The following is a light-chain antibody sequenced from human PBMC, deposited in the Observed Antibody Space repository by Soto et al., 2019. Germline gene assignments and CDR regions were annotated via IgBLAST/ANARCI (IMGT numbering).Light chain of an antibody. CDR1: SSNIGAGYD. CDR2: NSI. J-gene: IGLJ3*02. V-gene: IGLV1-40*01. Sequence: QSALTQPPSVSGAPGQRVTISCTGSSSNIGAGYDVQWYQQVPGTAPKLLISNSINRPSGVPDRFSGSKSDTSASLAITGIQADDEADYYCQSYDRSLSGWVFGGGTKVTVL. CDR3: QSYDRSLSGWV.